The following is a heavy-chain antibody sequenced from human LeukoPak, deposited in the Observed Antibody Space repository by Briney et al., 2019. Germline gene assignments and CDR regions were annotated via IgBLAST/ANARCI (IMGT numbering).Heavy chain of an antibody. CDR2: ISYDGSNK. J-gene: IGHJ4*02. CDR3: AREVVVAATPLFDY. Sequence: GGSLRLSCAASGFTFSSYAMHWARQAPGKGLEWVAVISYDGSNKYYADSVKGRFTISRDNPKNTLYLQMNSLRAEDTAVYYCAREVVVAATPLFDYWGQGTLVTVSS. V-gene: IGHV3-30*04. D-gene: IGHD2-15*01. CDR1: GFTFSSYA.